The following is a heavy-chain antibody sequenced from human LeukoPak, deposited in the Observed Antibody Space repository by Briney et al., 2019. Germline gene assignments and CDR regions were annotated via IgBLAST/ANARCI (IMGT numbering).Heavy chain of an antibody. CDR1: GYTFTAYS. CDR2: INPNSGGT. D-gene: IGHD3-10*01. Sequence: ASVKVACKASGYTFTAYSMHWVRQAPGQGLEWMGWINPNSGGTNYAQKFQGRVTMTRDTSITTAYMELSRLRSDDTAVYYCARDLDYYGSGSFFNIWGQGTMVTVSS. J-gene: IGHJ3*02. V-gene: IGHV1-2*02. CDR3: ARDLDYYGSGSFFNI.